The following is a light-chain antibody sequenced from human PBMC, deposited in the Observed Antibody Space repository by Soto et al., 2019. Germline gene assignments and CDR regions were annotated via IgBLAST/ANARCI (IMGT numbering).Light chain of an antibody. J-gene: IGLJ2*01. V-gene: IGLV2-18*02. Sequence: QSALIQPPSVSGSPGQSVTISCTGTRSDVGSYDFVSWYQHHPGTVPKPMIYNVNGQPSGVPDRFSGYKSGNTASMTISGLQAEDEADYQCCSHTSSATERVFDGGTKLPVL. CDR3: CSHTSSATERV. CDR2: NVN. CDR1: RSDVGSYDF.